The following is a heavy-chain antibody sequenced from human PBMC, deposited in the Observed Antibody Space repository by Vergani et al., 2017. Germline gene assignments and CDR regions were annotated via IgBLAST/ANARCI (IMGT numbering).Heavy chain of an antibody. J-gene: IGHJ6*03. CDR3: ARERREDIVATIRGLRYYYYMDV. D-gene: IGHD5-12*01. CDR1: GFTFSSYG. Sequence: QVQLVESGGGVVQPGRSLRLSCAASGFTFSSYGMHWVRQAPGQGLEWVAGIWYDGSNKYYADSVKGRFTISRENSKNTLYLQMNSLRAEDTAVYYCARERREDIVATIRGLRYYYYMDVWGKGPTVTVSS. V-gene: IGHV3-33*01. CDR2: IWYDGSNK.